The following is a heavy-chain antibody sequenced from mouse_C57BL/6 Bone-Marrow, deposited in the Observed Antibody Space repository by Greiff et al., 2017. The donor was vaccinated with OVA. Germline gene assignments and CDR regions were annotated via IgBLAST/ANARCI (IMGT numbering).Heavy chain of an antibody. D-gene: IGHD1-1*01. CDR2: IYPRSGNT. CDR1: GYTFTSYG. V-gene: IGHV1-81*01. J-gene: IGHJ2*01. Sequence: QVQLQQSGAELARPGASVKLSCKASGYTFTSYGISWVKQRTGQGLEWIGEIYPRSGNTYYNEKFKGKATLTADKSSSTAYMELRSLTSEDSAVYFCARRITTVVAPFYYWGQGTTLTVSS. CDR3: ARRITTVVAPFYY.